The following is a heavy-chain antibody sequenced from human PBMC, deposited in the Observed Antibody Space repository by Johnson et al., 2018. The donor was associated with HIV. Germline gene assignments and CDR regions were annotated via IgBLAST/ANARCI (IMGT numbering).Heavy chain of an antibody. CDR1: GFTFSNHH. CDR2: INQDGSDR. J-gene: IGHJ3*02. D-gene: IGHD3-10*01. Sequence: VQLVESGGGLVQPGGSLRLSCAVSGFTFSNHHMTLVRQAPGKGLEWVANINQDGSDRYYVDSVKGRFTISRDNAQNSLYLQMNSLRAEDTAVYYCAKEQWFGELFSAFDIWGQGTMVTVSS. CDR3: AKEQWFGELFSAFDI. V-gene: IGHV3-7*01.